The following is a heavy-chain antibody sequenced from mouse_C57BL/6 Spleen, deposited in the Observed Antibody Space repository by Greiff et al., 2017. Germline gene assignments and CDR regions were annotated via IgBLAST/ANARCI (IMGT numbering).Heavy chain of an antibody. J-gene: IGHJ1*03. CDR2: INPNNGGT. V-gene: IGHV1-26*01. CDR3: ARNYGSSYWYIDV. CDR1: GYTFTDYY. D-gene: IGHD1-1*01. Sequence: EVQLQQSGPELVKPGASVKISCKASGYTFTDYYMNWVKQSHGKSLEWIGDINPNNGGTSYNQKFKGKATLTLDKSSSTAYMELRSLTSEDSAVYYCARNYGSSYWYIDVWGTGTTVTVSS.